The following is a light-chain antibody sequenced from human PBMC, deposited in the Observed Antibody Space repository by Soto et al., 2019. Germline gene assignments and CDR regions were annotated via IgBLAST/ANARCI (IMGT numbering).Light chain of an antibody. J-gene: IGLJ2*01. V-gene: IGLV2-14*01. CDR2: DVS. CDR3: SSYTTSSPHVV. Sequence: QSALTQPASVSGSPGKSITISCTGTSSDVGGYNYVSWYQQHPGKAPKLMIYDVSNRPSGVSNRFSGSKSGNTASLTISGLQAEDEADYYCSSYTTSSPHVVFGGGTQLTVL. CDR1: SSDVGGYNY.